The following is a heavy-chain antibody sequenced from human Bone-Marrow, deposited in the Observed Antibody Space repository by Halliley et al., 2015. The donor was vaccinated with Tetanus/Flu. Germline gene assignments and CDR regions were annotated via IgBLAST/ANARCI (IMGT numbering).Heavy chain of an antibody. D-gene: IGHD1-7*01. Sequence: SLRLSCAASGFTFNNYAMTWVRQAPGKGLEWVSAIGGSGGSTYYADSVKGRFTISRDSSKNTLYLQMNSLRAEDTAVYYCARGRGWNYDCWGQGTLVTVSS. V-gene: IGHV3-23*01. CDR1: GFTFNNYA. CDR3: ARGRGWNYDC. J-gene: IGHJ4*02. CDR2: IGGSGGST.